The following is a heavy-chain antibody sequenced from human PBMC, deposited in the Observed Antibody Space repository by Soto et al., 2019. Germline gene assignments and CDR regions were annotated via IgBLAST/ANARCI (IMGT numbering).Heavy chain of an antibody. Sequence: GSGPTLVNPTETLTLTCTVSGFSLSNARMGVSWIRQPPGKALEWLAHIFSNDEKSYSTSLKSRLTISKDTSKSQVVLTMTNMDPVDTATYYCARIPGYNYYYGMDVWGQGTTVTVSS. CDR3: ARIPGYNYYYGMDV. J-gene: IGHJ6*02. CDR1: GFSLSNARMG. V-gene: IGHV2-26*01. CDR2: IFSNDEK.